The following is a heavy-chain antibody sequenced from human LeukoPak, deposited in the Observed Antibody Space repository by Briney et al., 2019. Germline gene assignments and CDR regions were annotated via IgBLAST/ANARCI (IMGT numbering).Heavy chain of an antibody. Sequence: ASVKVSCKASGYTFISYGISWVRQAPGQGLEWMGWISGYNGNTNYAQNLQGRVTMTTDTSTSTAYMELRSLRSDDTAVYYCARGLGVVTAQSEQPKPRYFDLWGRGTQVTLCS. CDR1: GYTFISYG. J-gene: IGHJ2*01. V-gene: IGHV1-18*01. CDR2: ISGYNGNT. D-gene: IGHD2-21*02. CDR3: ARGLGVVTAQSEQPKPRYFDL.